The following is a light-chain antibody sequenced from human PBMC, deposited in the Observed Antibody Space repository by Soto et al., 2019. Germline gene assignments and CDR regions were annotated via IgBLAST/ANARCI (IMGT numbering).Light chain of an antibody. CDR2: DVS. CDR3: SSYTSSSPYV. Sequence: SALTLPASVSGSPGQSITMSWTGTSSDVGGYNYVSWYQQHPGKAPKLMIYDVSNRPSGVSNRFSGSKSGNTASLTISGLQAEDEADYYCSSYTSSSPYVFGTGTKVTVL. V-gene: IGLV2-14*01. CDR1: SSDVGGYNY. J-gene: IGLJ1*01.